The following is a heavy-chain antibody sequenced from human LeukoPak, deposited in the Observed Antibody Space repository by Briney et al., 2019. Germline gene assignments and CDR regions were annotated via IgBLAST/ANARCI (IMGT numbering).Heavy chain of an antibody. V-gene: IGHV3-30*04. CDR2: ISFDGSDK. CDR1: GFTFSSYA. J-gene: IGHJ4*02. Sequence: PGRSLRLSCAASGFTFSSYALHWVRQAPGKGLEWVSVISFDGSDKYYADSVKGRFTISRDNSKNTVYLQINSLRTEDTAVYYCARAAHPLYYFDYWGRGTLVTVSS. CDR3: ARAAHPLYYFDY.